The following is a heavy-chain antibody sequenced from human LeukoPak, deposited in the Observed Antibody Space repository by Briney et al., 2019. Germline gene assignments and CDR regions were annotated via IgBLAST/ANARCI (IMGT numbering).Heavy chain of an antibody. CDR3: AELGITMIGGV. CDR2: ISSSGSTI. Sequence: GGSLRLSCAASGFTFYSYSMNWVRQAPGKGLEWVSYISSSGSTIYYADSVKGRFTISRDNAKNSLYLQMNSLRAEDTAVYYCAELGITMIGGVWGKGTTVTISS. J-gene: IGHJ6*04. CDR1: GFTFYSYS. V-gene: IGHV3-48*04. D-gene: IGHD3-10*02.